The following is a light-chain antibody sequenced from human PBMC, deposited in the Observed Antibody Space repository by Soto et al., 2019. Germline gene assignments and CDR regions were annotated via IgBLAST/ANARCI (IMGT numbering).Light chain of an antibody. V-gene: IGLV1-40*01. CDR3: QSYDTSLSVWV. CDR2: DNI. Sequence: QLVLTQPPSVSGAPGQRVTISCTGSSSNFGAGYDVHWYQQFAGKAPKLLIYDNINRPSGVPDRFSGSRSGTSASLAITGLQAEDEADYYCQSYDTSLSVWVFGGGTKLTVL. J-gene: IGLJ3*02. CDR1: SSNFGAGYD.